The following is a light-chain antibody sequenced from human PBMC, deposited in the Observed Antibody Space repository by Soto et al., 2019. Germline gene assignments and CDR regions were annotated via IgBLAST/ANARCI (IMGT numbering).Light chain of an antibody. J-gene: IGKJ1*01. CDR1: QSVNSM. CDR2: GAS. V-gene: IGKV3-20*01. CDR3: QQYGSSRT. Sequence: EIVLTQSPATLSVSPGERATLSCRASQSVNSMLAWYQQKPGQAPRLLIYGASSRATGIPDRFSGSGSGTDFTLTISRLEPEDFAVYYCQQYGSSRTFGQGTKVDIK.